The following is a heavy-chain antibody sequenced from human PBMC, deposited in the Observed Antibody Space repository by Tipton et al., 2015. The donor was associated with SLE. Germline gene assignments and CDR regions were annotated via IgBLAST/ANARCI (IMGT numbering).Heavy chain of an antibody. V-gene: IGHV4-59*01. Sequence: TLSLTCTVSGGSISSYYWSWIRQPPGKGLEWIGYIYYSGSTNYNPSLKSRVTISVDTSKNQFSLKLSSVTAADTAVYYRARGSQGYYYYYYYMDVWGKGTTVTVSS. CDR2: IYYSGST. CDR1: GGSISSYY. J-gene: IGHJ6*03. CDR3: ARGSQGYYYYYYYMDV. D-gene: IGHD6-13*01.